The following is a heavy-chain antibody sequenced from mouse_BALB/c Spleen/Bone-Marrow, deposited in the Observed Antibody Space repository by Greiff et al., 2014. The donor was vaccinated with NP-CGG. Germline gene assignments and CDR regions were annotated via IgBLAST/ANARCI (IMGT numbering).Heavy chain of an antibody. D-gene: IGHD2-4*01. V-gene: IGHV1S132*01. CDR3: ARKGISTVIATAYYFDY. J-gene: IGHJ2*01. CDR1: GYTFPSYW. CDR2: IFPGTGTT. Sequence: LQESGAELVKPGASVKLSCKTSGYTFPSYWIQWVKQRPGQGLGWIGEIFPGTGTTYYNEKFKDKATLTIDTSSSTAYMQLSSLTSEDSAVYFYARKGISTVIATAYYFDYWGQGSTLTVSS.